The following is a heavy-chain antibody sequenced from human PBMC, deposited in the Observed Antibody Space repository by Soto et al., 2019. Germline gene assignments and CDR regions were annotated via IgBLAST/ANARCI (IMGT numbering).Heavy chain of an antibody. CDR1: AGSISSSSNH. D-gene: IGHD4-17*01. V-gene: IGHV4-39*01. CDR2: IYYSENT. Sequence: SETLSLTCTVSAGSISSSSNHWGWIRQPPGKGLEWIGNIYYSENTYYNPSLKNRVTISVDTSKNQFSLRLTSVTAVDTAVYYCATHPPYGPLDHWGQGTLVTVSS. CDR3: ATHPPYGPLDH. J-gene: IGHJ4*02.